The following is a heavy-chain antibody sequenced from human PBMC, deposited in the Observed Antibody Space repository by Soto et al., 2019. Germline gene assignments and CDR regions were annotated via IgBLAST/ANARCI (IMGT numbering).Heavy chain of an antibody. D-gene: IGHD1-1*01. CDR3: AVNGNDFNYYYGMDV. Sequence: QVQLQESGPGLVKPSQTLSLTCTVSGGSISSGGYYWSWIRQHPGKGLEWIGYIYYSGGTYYNPSLKGCVTISVDASKNQFSLKLSDVTAADTAVYYCAVNGNDFNYYYGMDVWGQGTTVTVSS. J-gene: IGHJ6*02. V-gene: IGHV4-31*03. CDR2: IYYSGGT. CDR1: GGSISSGGYY.